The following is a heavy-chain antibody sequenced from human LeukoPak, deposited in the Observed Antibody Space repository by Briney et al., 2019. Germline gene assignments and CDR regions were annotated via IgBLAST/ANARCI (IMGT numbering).Heavy chain of an antibody. D-gene: IGHD3-22*01. CDR1: GFTFSSYG. Sequence: GGSLRLSCAASGFTFSSYGMHWVRQAPGKGLEWVTIISYDGSNKYYADSVKGRFTISRDNSKNTLYLQMNSLRAEDTAVYYCARVGPYYYDSSGFYYDWFDPWGQGTLVTVSS. CDR3: ARVGPYYYDSSGFYYDWFDP. CDR2: ISYDGSNK. V-gene: IGHV3-30*03. J-gene: IGHJ5*02.